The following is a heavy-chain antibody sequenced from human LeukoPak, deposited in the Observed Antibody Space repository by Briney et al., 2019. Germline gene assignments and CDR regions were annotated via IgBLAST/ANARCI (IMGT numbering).Heavy chain of an antibody. CDR3: ARTLGSYYFAPFDY. Sequence: GESLKISCKGSGYSFTSYWIGWVRQMPGKGLEWMGIIYPGDSDTRYSPSFQGQVTISADKSISTAYLQWSSLKASDTAMFYCARTLGSYYFAPFDYWAREPWSPSPQ. V-gene: IGHV5-51*01. J-gene: IGHJ4*02. D-gene: IGHD3-10*01. CDR1: GYSFTSYW. CDR2: IYPGDSDT.